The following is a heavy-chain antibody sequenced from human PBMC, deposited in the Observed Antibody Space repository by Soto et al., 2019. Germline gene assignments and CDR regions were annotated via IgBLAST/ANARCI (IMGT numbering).Heavy chain of an antibody. J-gene: IGHJ6*02. CDR1: GGSISSSSYY. CDR3: ARQGYDFWSGYYIDYYYYGMDV. D-gene: IGHD3-3*01. V-gene: IGHV4-39*01. CDR2: IYYSGST. Sequence: LSLTCTVSGGSISSSSYYWGWIRQPPGKGLEWIGSIYYSGSTYYNPSLKSRVTISVDTSKNQFSLKLSSVTAADTAVYYCARQGYDFWSGYYIDYYYYGMDVWGQGTTVTVSS.